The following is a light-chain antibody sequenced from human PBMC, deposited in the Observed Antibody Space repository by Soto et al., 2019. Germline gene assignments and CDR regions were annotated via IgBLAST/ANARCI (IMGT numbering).Light chain of an antibody. Sequence: EIVMTQSPVTLSVSPGERATLSCRASQSVSSKLAWYQQKPGHAPRLLIYGASTRATGIPARFSGSGSGTEFTLSISSLQSEAFAVYYCQQYNNWPHTFGQGTKLEIK. V-gene: IGKV3-15*01. CDR3: QQYNNWPHT. CDR2: GAS. CDR1: QSVSSK. J-gene: IGKJ2*01.